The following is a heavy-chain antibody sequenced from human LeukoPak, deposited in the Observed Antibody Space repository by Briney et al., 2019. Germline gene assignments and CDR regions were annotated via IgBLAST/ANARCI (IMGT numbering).Heavy chain of an antibody. CDR3: AKVQDGSFWYEYFQH. CDR2: ISGSGGST. J-gene: IGHJ1*01. Sequence: GGSLRLSCAASGFTFSSYAMSWVHQAPGKELEWVSAISGSGGSTYYADSVKGRFTISRDNSRNTLYLQMNSLRAEDTAIYYCAKVQDGSFWYEYFQHWGQGTLVTVSS. CDR1: GFTFSSYA. V-gene: IGHV3-23*01. D-gene: IGHD6-19*01.